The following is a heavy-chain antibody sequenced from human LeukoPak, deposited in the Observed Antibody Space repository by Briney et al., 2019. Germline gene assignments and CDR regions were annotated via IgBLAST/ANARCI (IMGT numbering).Heavy chain of an antibody. D-gene: IGHD3-22*01. CDR3: AKRSSPASGYFDF. J-gene: IGHJ4*02. CDR1: GVTFNNYA. Sequence: PGGTLRLSCAASGVTFNNYAMTWVRQTPGKGVEGGSAITGSGAYTKYADSVKGRFTISRDNSKNTIYVQMNSLRAEDTAIYYCAKRSSPASGYFDFWGRGALVTVSS. CDR2: ITGSGAYT. V-gene: IGHV3-23*01.